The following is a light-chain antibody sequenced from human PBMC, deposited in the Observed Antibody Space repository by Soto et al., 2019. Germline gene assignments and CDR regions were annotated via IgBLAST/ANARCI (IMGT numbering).Light chain of an antibody. CDR1: SSDVGGYNF. CDR2: EVS. J-gene: IGLJ1*01. Sequence: QSVLTQPASVFGSPGQSITFSCTGTSSDVGGYNFVSWYQQHPGKAPKLMIYEVSSRPSGVSNRFSGSKSGNTASLTISGLQPEDEADYYCSSYTTSTTVVXGTGTKSPS. CDR3: SSYTTSTTVV. V-gene: IGLV2-14*03.